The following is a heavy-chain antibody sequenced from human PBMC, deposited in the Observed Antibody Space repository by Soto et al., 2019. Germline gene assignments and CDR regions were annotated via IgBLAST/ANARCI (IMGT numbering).Heavy chain of an antibody. Sequence: SETLSLTCAVYGGSFSGYYWSWIRQPPGEGLEWIGEINHSGSSNYNPSLKSRVTISVDTSKNQFSLKLSSVTAADTAVYYCARGGPRPFDYWGQGTLVTVSS. V-gene: IGHV4-34*01. CDR1: GGSFSGYY. CDR3: ARGGPRPFDY. CDR2: INHSGSS. J-gene: IGHJ4*02. D-gene: IGHD6-25*01.